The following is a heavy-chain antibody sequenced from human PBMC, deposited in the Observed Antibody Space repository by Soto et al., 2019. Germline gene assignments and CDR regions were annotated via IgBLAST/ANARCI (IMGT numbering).Heavy chain of an antibody. V-gene: IGHV3-7*01. Sequence: GGSLRLSCAASGFTFSSYWMSWVRQAPGKGLEWVANIKQDGSEKYYVDSVKGRFTISRDNAKNSLYLQMNSLRAEDTAVYCCARLDCYDFWSGYRYYYYGMDVWGQGTTVTVSS. J-gene: IGHJ6*02. CDR1: GFTFSSYW. D-gene: IGHD3-3*01. CDR2: IKQDGSEK. CDR3: ARLDCYDFWSGYRYYYYGMDV.